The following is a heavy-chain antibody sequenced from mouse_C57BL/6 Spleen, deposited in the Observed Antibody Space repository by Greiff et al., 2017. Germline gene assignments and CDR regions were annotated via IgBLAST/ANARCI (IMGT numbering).Heavy chain of an antibody. V-gene: IGHV1-26*01. Sequence: EVQLQQSGPELVKPGASVKISCKASGYTFTDYYMNWVKQSHGKSLEWIGDINPNNGGTRYNQKFKGKATLTVDKSSSTAYMELRSLTSEDSAVDYCARTGKGAMDYWGQGTSVTVSS. CDR1: GYTFTDYY. CDR3: ARTGKGAMDY. CDR2: INPNNGGT. D-gene: IGHD4-1*01. J-gene: IGHJ4*01.